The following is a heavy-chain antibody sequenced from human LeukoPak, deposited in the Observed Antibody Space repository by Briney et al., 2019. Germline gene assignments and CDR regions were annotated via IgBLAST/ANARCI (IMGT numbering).Heavy chain of an antibody. J-gene: IGHJ3*02. V-gene: IGHV3-33*06. D-gene: IGHD5-12*01. CDR3: AKSNGYDSFGAFDI. CDR1: GFTFSIYG. CDR2: IWYDGSNK. Sequence: PGGSLRLSCAASGFTFSIYGMHWVRQAPGKGLEWVAVIWYDGSNKYYADSVKGRFTISRDNSKNTLYLQMNSLRAEDTAVYYCAKSNGYDSFGAFDIWGQGTMVTVSS.